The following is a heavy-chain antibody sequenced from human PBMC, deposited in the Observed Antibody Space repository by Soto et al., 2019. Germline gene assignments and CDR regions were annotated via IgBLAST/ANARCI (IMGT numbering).Heavy chain of an antibody. J-gene: IGHJ6*02. CDR2: ISSSSSYI. CDR1: GFTFSSYS. Sequence: GGSLRLSCAASGFTFSSYSMNWVRQAPEKGLEWVSSISSSSSYIYYADSVKGRFTISRDNAKNSLYLQMNSLRAEDTAVYYCARDRGTYCMDVWGQGTTLTVS. D-gene: IGHD1-1*01. V-gene: IGHV3-21*01. CDR3: ARDRGTYCMDV.